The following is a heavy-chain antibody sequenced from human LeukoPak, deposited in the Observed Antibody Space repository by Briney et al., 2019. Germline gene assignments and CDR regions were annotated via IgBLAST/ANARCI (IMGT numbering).Heavy chain of an antibody. CDR2: ISPDSNYK. CDR3: VRGGYRGFDYEY. D-gene: IGHD5-12*01. V-gene: IGHV3-21*01. J-gene: IGHJ4*02. CDR1: GFTFSTYS. Sequence: GESLRLSCAASGFTFSTYSMNWLRLAPGKGLEWVSSISPDSNYKYCVDSVKGRFTISRDNAKSSLYPQMNSLRAEDTAVYYCVRGGYRGFDYEYWGQGTLVTVSS.